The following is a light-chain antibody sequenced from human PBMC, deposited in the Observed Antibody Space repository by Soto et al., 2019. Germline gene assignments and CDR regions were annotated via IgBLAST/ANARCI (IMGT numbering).Light chain of an antibody. V-gene: IGKV1-27*01. Sequence: DIQMTQSPSSLSASVGDRVTITCRASQDISHYLCWYQQKPGKVPKLLIYTSSTLQSGVPSRFSGSGSGTDFTLTISSLQPEDVATYYCQKHDNAPLTFGGGTKVEIK. CDR1: QDISHY. CDR3: QKHDNAPLT. J-gene: IGKJ4*01. CDR2: TSS.